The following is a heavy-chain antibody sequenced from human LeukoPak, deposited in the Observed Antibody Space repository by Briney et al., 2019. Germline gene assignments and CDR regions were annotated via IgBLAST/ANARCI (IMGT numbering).Heavy chain of an antibody. V-gene: IGHV4-39*01. Sequence: SETLSLTCTVSGGSISSSSYYWGWIRQPPGKGLEWIGSIYYSGSTYYNPSLKSRVTISVDTSKNQFSPKLSSVTAADTAVYYCAGSYGDKVSMDVWGQGTTVTVSS. CDR2: IYYSGST. J-gene: IGHJ6*02. D-gene: IGHD4-17*01. CDR3: AGSYGDKVSMDV. CDR1: GGSISSSSYY.